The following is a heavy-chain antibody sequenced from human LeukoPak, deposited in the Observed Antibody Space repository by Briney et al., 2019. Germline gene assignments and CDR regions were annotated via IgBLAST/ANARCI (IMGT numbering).Heavy chain of an antibody. CDR3: VRGGGTAHIDY. V-gene: IGHV1-2*02. J-gene: IGHJ4*02. CDR1: GYIFTGYF. D-gene: IGHD1-26*01. CDR2: IDPNSGDT. Sequence: ASVKVSCTASGYIFTGYFIHWVRQAPGQGLEWMGCIDPNSGDTKYAQKFQGRVSMPRDTSTRTAYMELSRLRSDDTAVYFCVRGGGTAHIDYWGQGTLVTVSS.